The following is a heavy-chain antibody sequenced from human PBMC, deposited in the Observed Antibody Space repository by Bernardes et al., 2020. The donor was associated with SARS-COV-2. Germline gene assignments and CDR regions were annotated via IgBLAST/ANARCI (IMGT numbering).Heavy chain of an antibody. J-gene: IGHJ4*02. V-gene: IGHV3-9*01. CDR3: AKDYETGELGIAVEGYCGH. CDR1: GFTFDDFA. Sequence: GGSLRLSCAASGFTFDDFAMHWVRHSPGKGLEWVSGISWNSGSIGYAASVKGRFTISRDNAKNSLYLQMNSLRPDDTALHYCAKDYETGELGIAVEGYCGHWGQGTLVTVSS. CDR2: ISWNSGSI. D-gene: IGHD6-19*01.